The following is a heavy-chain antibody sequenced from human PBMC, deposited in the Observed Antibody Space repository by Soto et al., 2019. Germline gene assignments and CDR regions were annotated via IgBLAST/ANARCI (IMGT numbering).Heavy chain of an antibody. J-gene: IGHJ4*02. CDR1: GFTFSSYV. CDR2: ISGSGGNT. CDR3: AKVVATTKLGLFDY. Sequence: EVQLFESGGGLVQPGGSLRLSCAASGFTFSSYVMSWVRQAPGKGLEWVSVISGSGGNTYYADSVKGRFTISRDNSKNTLYVQMNSLRAEDTAVYYCAKVVATTKLGLFDYWGQGTLVTVSS. D-gene: IGHD5-12*01. V-gene: IGHV3-23*01.